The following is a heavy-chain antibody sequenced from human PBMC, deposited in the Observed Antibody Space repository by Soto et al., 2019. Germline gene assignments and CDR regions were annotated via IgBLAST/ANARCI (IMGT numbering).Heavy chain of an antibody. J-gene: IGHJ6*02. CDR3: AREATRRVTMVRGVYGMDV. CDR1: GGSFSGYY. D-gene: IGHD3-10*01. V-gene: IGHV4-34*01. CDR2: INHSGST. Sequence: PSETLSLTCAVYGGSFSGYYWSWIRQPPGKGLEWIGEINHSGSTNYNPSLKSRVTISVDTSKNQFSLKLSSVTAADTAVYYCAREATRRVTMVRGVYGMDVWGQGTTVTVSS.